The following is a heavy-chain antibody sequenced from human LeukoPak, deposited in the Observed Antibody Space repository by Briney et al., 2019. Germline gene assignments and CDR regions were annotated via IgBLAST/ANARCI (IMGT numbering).Heavy chain of an antibody. CDR3: ARVRCSGGSCYFDYFDN. J-gene: IGHJ4*02. Sequence: PGGSLRLSCAASGFTFSSYWMSWVRQAPGKGLEWVANIKQDGSEKYYVDSVKGRFTISRDNAKNSLYLQMNSLRAEDTAVYYCARVRCSGGSCYFDYFDNWGQGTLVTVSS. CDR2: IKQDGSEK. CDR1: GFTFSSYW. V-gene: IGHV3-7*03. D-gene: IGHD2-15*01.